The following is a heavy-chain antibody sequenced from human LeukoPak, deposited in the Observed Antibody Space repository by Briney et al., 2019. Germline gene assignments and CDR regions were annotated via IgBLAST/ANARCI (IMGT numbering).Heavy chain of an antibody. CDR3: ARDEGYCSGGSCYNYFDY. J-gene: IGHJ4*02. V-gene: IGHV3-21*01. CDR1: GXTFSSYS. CDR2: ISSSSSYI. D-gene: IGHD2-15*01. Sequence: GGSLRLSCAASGXTFSSYSMNWVRQAPGKGLEWVSSISSSSSYIYYADSVKGRFTISRDNAKNSLYLQMNSLRAEDTAVYYCARDEGYCSGGSCYNYFDYWGQGTLVTVSS.